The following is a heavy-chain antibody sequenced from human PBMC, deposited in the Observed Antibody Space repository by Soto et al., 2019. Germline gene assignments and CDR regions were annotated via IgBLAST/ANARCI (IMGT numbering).Heavy chain of an antibody. CDR1: GFTFSSYA. CDR2: ISGSGGST. Sequence: PGGSLRLSCAASGFTFSSYAMSWVRQAPGKGLEWVSAISGSGGSTYYADSVKGQFTISRDNSKNTLYLQMNSLRAEDTAVYYCAKGGDIVVIPAAKEDSWFDPWGQGTLVTVSS. D-gene: IGHD2-2*01. V-gene: IGHV3-23*01. J-gene: IGHJ5*02. CDR3: AKGGDIVVIPAAKEDSWFDP.